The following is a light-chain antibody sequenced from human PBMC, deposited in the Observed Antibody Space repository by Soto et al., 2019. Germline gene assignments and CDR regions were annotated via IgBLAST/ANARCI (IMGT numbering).Light chain of an antibody. Sequence: QSALTQPASVSGSPGQSITISCTGTSSDVGGYNYVSWYQQHPGKAPKLMIYEVSNRPSGVSNRFSGSKSGNTDSLTISGLQAEYEADYYCSSYTSSSPYVFGTGTKVTVL. J-gene: IGLJ1*01. V-gene: IGLV2-14*01. CDR3: SSYTSSSPYV. CDR1: SSDVGGYNY. CDR2: EVS.